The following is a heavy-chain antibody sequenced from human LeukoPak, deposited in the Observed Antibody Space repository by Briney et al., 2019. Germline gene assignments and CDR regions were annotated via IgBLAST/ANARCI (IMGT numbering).Heavy chain of an antibody. V-gene: IGHV4-39*02. CDR2: IYNSVNT. CDR1: GGSISTTTYY. CDR3: ASYSYDSSGYSELDD. D-gene: IGHD3-22*01. Sequence: SETLSLTCTVSGGSISTTTYYWAWIRQSPGKGLEWIGSIYNSVNTYYNPSPKSRVTISVDTSENHFSLKLSSVTAADTAVYYCASYSYDSSGYSELDDWGQGTLVTVSA. J-gene: IGHJ4*02.